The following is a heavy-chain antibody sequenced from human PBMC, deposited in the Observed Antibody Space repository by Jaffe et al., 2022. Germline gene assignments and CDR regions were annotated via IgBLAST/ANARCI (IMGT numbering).Heavy chain of an antibody. J-gene: IGHJ4*02. V-gene: IGHV3-7*04. CDR3: ARDYGGNLDY. Sequence: DVQLVESGGGLVQPGGSLRLSCAASGFTFNSYYMAWVRQAPGKGLEWVANIKQDGSSKNYVESVKGRFTISRDNAKNSLYLQMNSLKDEDTALYYCARDYGGNLDYWGQGTLVAVSS. CDR2: IKQDGSSK. CDR1: GFTFNSYY. D-gene: IGHD2-15*01.